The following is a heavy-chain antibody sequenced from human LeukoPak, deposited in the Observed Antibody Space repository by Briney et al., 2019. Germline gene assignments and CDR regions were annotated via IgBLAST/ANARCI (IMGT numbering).Heavy chain of an antibody. V-gene: IGHV3-21*01. J-gene: IGHJ6*02. CDR2: ISSSSSYI. Sequence: GGSLRLSCAASGFTFSSYSMNWVRQAPGKGLEWVSSISSSSSYIYYADSVKGRFTISRDSAKNSLYLQMNSLRAEDTAVYYCARGMEQWLPYYYYGMDVWGQGTTVTVSS. CDR1: GFTFSSYS. D-gene: IGHD6-19*01. CDR3: ARGMEQWLPYYYYGMDV.